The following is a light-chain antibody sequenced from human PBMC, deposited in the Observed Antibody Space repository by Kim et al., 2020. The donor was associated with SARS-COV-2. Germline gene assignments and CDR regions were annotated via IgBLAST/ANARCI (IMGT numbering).Light chain of an antibody. CDR1: QEIREE. V-gene: IGKV1-33*01. CDR2: DAS. CDR3: QQYDNVPIT. Sequence: ASVGDRVTIPCQASQEIREELTWYQQKPGKAPKVLIYDASNLEVGVPSRFSGSGSGTHFNLTIGSLQPEDVATYYCQQYDNVPITFGQGTRLEIK. J-gene: IGKJ5*01.